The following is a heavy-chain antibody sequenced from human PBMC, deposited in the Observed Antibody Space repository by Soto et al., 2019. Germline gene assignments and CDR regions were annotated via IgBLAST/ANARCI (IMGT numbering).Heavy chain of an antibody. V-gene: IGHV3-23*01. CDR3: AKDLNGSGSFTSYYHYGMDV. D-gene: IGHD3-10*01. Sequence: EVQMLESGGGLVHPGGCLRLSCAASGFTFSNYAMNWVRQALGKGLEWVSSISGSGRNTYYADSVKGRLTISRDSSKNTLYLQMNSLRVEDTGVYYCAKDLNGSGSFTSYYHYGMDVWGQGTTVTVSS. CDR1: GFTFSNYA. CDR2: ISGSGRNT. J-gene: IGHJ6*02.